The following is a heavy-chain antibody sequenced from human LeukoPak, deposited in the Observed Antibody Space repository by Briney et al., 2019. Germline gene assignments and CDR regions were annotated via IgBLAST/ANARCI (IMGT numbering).Heavy chain of an antibody. CDR1: GFTFSRYN. V-gene: IGHV3-21*06. CDR3: ARDAQWLVPEGYYYYMDV. J-gene: IGHJ6*03. D-gene: IGHD6-19*01. Sequence: GGSLRLSCEGSGFTFSRYNMNWFRQAPGKGLERVSSISGRSSFIFYADSVKGRFTISRDNAKNSLFLQMNSLRAEDTAVSYCARDAQWLVPEGYYYYMDVWGKGTTVTVSS. CDR2: ISGRSSFI.